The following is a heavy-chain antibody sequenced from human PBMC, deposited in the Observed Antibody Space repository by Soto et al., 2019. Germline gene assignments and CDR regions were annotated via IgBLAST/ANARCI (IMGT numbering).Heavy chain of an antibody. Sequence: QVQLQESGPGLVKSSQTLSLTCTVSGGSISSGDYYWSWIRQPPGKGLEWIGYIYYSGRTYYNPSLKSRVTISVDTSKKQFSLKLSSVTAADAAVYYCARVDIGAMAGYYYGMDVWGQGTTVTVSS. D-gene: IGHD5-12*01. J-gene: IGHJ6*02. V-gene: IGHV4-30-4*01. CDR3: ARVDIGAMAGYYYGMDV. CDR2: IYYSGRT. CDR1: GGSISSGDYY.